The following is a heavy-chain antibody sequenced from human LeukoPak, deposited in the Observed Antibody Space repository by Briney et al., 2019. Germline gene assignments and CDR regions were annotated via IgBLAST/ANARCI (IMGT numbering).Heavy chain of an antibody. J-gene: IGHJ5*02. Sequence: SVKVSCKASGGTFSSYAISWVRQAPGQGLEWMGGIIPIFGTANYSQKFQGRVTITADKSTSTAYMELSSLRSEDTAVYYCARKHITLVRGVPWLDPWGQGTLVTVSS. D-gene: IGHD3-10*01. V-gene: IGHV1-69*06. CDR3: ARKHITLVRGVPWLDP. CDR1: GGTFSSYA. CDR2: IIPIFGTA.